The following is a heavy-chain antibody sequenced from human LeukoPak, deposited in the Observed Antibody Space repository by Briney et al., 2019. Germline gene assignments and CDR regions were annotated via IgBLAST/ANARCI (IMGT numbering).Heavy chain of an antibody. CDR1: GFTFSSYA. CDR3: AKAYVHNYYYYGMDV. CDR2: IGGSGGST. J-gene: IGHJ6*02. Sequence: PGGSLRLSCAASGFTFSSYAMSWVRQAPGKGLEWVSAIGGSGGSTYYADSVKGRFTISRDNSKNTLYLQMNSLRAEDTAVYYCAKAYVHNYYYYGMDVWGQGTTVTVSS. D-gene: IGHD3-16*01. V-gene: IGHV3-23*01.